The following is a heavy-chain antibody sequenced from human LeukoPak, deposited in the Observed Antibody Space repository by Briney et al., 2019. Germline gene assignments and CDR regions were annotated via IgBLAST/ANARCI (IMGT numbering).Heavy chain of an antibody. CDR1: GFTFSSDA. Sequence: GGSLRLSCIGTGFTFSSDAMGWVRQAPGKGLEWISGISGSGDSTYYADSVKGRFTISRDNSKNTLYLQMNSLRVEDTAVYYCAKDRGRMWVQVANWGQGTLVTVSS. CDR3: AKDRGRMWVQVAN. D-gene: IGHD2-15*01. J-gene: IGHJ4*02. CDR2: ISGSGDST. V-gene: IGHV3-23*01.